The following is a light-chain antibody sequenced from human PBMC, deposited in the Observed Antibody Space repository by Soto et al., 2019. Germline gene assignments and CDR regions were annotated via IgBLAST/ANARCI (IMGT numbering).Light chain of an antibody. CDR3: AAWDDSLVV. CDR2: RNN. V-gene: IGLV1-47*01. CDR1: SSNIGSNY. Sequence: QSVLTQPPSASGTPGQRVTISCSGSSSNIGSNYVYWYPQLPGTAPKLLIYRNNQRPSGVPDRFSGSKSGTSASLAISGLRSEDEADYYCAAWDDSLVVFGGGTQLTVL. J-gene: IGLJ2*01.